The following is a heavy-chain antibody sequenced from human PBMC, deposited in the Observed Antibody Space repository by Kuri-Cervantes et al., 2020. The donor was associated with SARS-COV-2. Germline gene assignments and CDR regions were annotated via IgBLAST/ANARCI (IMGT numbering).Heavy chain of an antibody. CDR1: GFTFDDYG. D-gene: IGHD2-15*01. CDR2: INWNGGST. CDR3: ASGILYRWEGYFDY. J-gene: IGHJ4*02. Sequence: GESLKISCAASGFTFDDYGMSWVRQAPGKGLEWVSGINWNGGSTGYADSVKGRFTISRDNAKNSLYLQMNSLRAEDTALYYCASGILYRWEGYFDYWGQGTLVTVSS. V-gene: IGHV3-20*04.